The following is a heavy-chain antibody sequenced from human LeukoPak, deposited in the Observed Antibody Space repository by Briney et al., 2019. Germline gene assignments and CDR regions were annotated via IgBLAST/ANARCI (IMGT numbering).Heavy chain of an antibody. CDR3: ARHRTRLNWFAP. V-gene: IGHV4-39*01. Sequence: SETLSLTCTVSGGSISSSSYYWGWIRQPPGKGLEWIESINYSGSTYYNPSLKSRVTISVDTSKNQFSLKLSSVTAADTAVYYCARHRTRLNWFAPWGQGTLVTVSS. J-gene: IGHJ5*02. D-gene: IGHD1-1*01. CDR2: INYSGST. CDR1: GGSISSSSYY.